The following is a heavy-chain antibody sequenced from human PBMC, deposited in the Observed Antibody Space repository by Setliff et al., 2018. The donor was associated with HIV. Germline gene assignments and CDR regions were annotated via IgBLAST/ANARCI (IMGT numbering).Heavy chain of an antibody. CDR3: ARALRGSGEDS. D-gene: IGHD3-10*01. J-gene: IGHJ5*01. CDR1: GFTFRSYW. CDR2: INSDGSTT. Sequence: GGSLRLSCVASGFTFRSYWTHWVRQAPGKGLVWVSLINSDGSTTNYADSVKGRFTISSDKAENTVYLQMNSRRAEDTAVYYCARALRGSGEDSWGQGTLVTVSS. V-gene: IGHV3-74*01.